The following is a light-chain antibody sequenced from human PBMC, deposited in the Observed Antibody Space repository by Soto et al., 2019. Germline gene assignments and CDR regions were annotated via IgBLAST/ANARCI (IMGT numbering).Light chain of an antibody. Sequence: QSVLTQPASVSGSPGQSITISCTGTSIDVSGYNYVSWYQQHPGKAPKLMIYEVSNRPSGVSNRFSGSKSGNTASLTISGLQAEDEADYYCSSYTSSSTRVFGGGTQLIVL. CDR3: SSYTSSSTRV. CDR1: SIDVSGYNY. J-gene: IGLJ3*02. V-gene: IGLV2-14*01. CDR2: EVS.